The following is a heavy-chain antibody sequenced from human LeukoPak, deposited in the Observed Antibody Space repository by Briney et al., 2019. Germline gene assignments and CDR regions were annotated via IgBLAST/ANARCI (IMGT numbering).Heavy chain of an antibody. Sequence: PGGSLRLSCAASGFTFDDYAMHWVRQAPGKGLEWVSGISWNSGSIGYADSVKGRFTISRDNAKSSLYLQMNSLRAEDTALYYCAKARYYYGSGSYDYWGQGTLVTVSS. CDR3: AKARYYYGSGSYDY. CDR2: ISWNSGSI. D-gene: IGHD3-10*01. J-gene: IGHJ4*02. V-gene: IGHV3-9*01. CDR1: GFTFDDYA.